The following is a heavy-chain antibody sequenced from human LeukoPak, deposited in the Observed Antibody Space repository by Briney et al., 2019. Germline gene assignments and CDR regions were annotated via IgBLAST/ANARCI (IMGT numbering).Heavy chain of an antibody. CDR2: IYHSGST. CDR1: GYSISSGYY. J-gene: IGHJ3*02. CDR3: ARRGATTVVTEDAFDI. Sequence: SETLSVTCAVSGYSISSGYYWGWIRQPPGKGLEWIGSIYHSGSTYYNPSLKSRVTISVDTSKNQFSLKLSSVTAADTAVYYCARRGATTVVTEDAFDIWGQGTMVTVSS. D-gene: IGHD4-23*01. V-gene: IGHV4-38-2*01.